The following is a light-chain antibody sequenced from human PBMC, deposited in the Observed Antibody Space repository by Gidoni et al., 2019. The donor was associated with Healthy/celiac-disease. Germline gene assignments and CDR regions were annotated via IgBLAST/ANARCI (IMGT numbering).Light chain of an antibody. V-gene: IGKV1-39*01. CDR2: AAS. CDR3: QQSYSTPRTT. CDR1: QSISSY. J-gene: IGKJ5*01. Sequence: DIQMTQSPSSLSASVGDRVTITCRASQSISSYLNWYQQKPGKAPNLLIYAASSLQSGVPSRFSGSGSGTDVTLTISSLQPEDFATYYCQQSYSTPRTTFGQGTRLEIK.